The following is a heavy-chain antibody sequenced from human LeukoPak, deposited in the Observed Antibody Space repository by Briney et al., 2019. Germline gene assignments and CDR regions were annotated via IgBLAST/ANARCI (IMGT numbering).Heavy chain of an antibody. CDR3: ATGEVIYYSRWGFEI. J-gene: IGHJ3*02. V-gene: IGHV1-69*05. D-gene: IGHD3-16*01. CDR2: IIPIFATA. CDR1: GGTFSNYA. Sequence: VASVRVSCKASGGTFSNYAVSWVPQAPGQGREWMGGIIPIFATANYPQKFQGRVTITTDESRTTAYLELRNLRSADTDVYYSATGEVIYYSRWGFEICGQGTMVT.